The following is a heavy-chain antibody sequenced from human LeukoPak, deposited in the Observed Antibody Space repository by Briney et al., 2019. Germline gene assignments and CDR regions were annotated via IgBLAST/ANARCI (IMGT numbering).Heavy chain of an antibody. J-gene: IGHJ6*03. CDR3: ARDWPYHYYYYMDV. CDR2: INSDGSST. CDR1: GFTFSSYW. Sequence: GGSLSLSCAASGFTFSSYWMHWVRQAPGKGLVWVSRINSDGSSTSYADSVKGRFTISRDNAKNTLYLQMNSLRAEDTAVYYCARDWPYHYYYYMDVWGKGTTVTISS. V-gene: IGHV3-74*01.